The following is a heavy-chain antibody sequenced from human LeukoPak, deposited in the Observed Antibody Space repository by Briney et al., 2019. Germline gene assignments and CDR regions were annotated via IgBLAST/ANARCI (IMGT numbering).Heavy chain of an antibody. V-gene: IGHV3-23*01. D-gene: IGHD5-18*01. CDR1: GFTFSSYA. Sequence: PGGSLRLSCAASGFTFSSYAMSWVRQAPGKGLEWVSAISGSGGSTYYADSVKGRFTISRDNSKNTLYLQMNSLRAEDTAVYYCARESQWSGYSYGSVVESDAFDIWGQGTMVTVSS. J-gene: IGHJ3*02. CDR3: ARESQWSGYSYGSVVESDAFDI. CDR2: ISGSGGST.